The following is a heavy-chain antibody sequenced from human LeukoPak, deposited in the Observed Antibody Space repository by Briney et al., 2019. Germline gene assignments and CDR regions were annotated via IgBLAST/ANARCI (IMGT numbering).Heavy chain of an antibody. CDR1: GFIFSAYA. CDR2: IWHDGSNE. Sequence: PGGSLRLSCAASGFIFSAYAMHWVRQAPGKGLEWVAVIWHDGSNENYADSVKGRFSISRDGSKNTVDLQINSLRDEGTAVYYCARDGYGHGSLDYWGQGTLVSVSS. J-gene: IGHJ4*02. V-gene: IGHV3-33*01. D-gene: IGHD2-2*03. CDR3: ARDGYGHGSLDY.